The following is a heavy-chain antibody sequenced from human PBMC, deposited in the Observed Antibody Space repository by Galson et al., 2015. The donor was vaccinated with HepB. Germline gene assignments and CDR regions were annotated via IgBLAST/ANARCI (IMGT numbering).Heavy chain of an antibody. Sequence: SCKVSGGTFGTHSVNWVRQAPGQGLEWVGGIIPLFDTANYAQKFHGRITITADESTNTAYMELSRLRSEDTAVYYCARLITAEVDWYIDLWGRGTPVIVSS. J-gene: IGHJ2*01. CDR3: ARLITAEVDWYIDL. V-gene: IGHV1-69*01. CDR1: GGTFGTHS. CDR2: IIPLFDTA. D-gene: IGHD1-20*01.